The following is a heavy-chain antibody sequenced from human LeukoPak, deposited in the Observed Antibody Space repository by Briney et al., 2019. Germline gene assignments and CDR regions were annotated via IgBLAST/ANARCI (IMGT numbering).Heavy chain of an antibody. D-gene: IGHD2-2*01. CDR3: AKEGYCSSTSCYGLDY. V-gene: IGHV3-43D*03. CDR2: ISWDGGST. J-gene: IGHJ4*02. Sequence: PGGSLRLSCAASGFTFDDYAMHWVRQAPGKGLEWVSLISWDGGSTYYADSVKGRFTISRDNSKNPLYLQMNSLRAEDTALYYCAKEGYCSSTSCYGLDYWGQGTLVTVSS. CDR1: GFTFDDYA.